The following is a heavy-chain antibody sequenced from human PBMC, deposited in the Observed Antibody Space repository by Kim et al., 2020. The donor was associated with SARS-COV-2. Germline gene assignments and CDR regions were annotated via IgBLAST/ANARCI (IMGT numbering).Heavy chain of an antibody. CDR2: STK. J-gene: IGHJ4*02. D-gene: IGHD3-10*01. V-gene: IGHV3-33*06. CDR3: AKDGGAIII. Sequence: STKYYADSVKGQLPTTRANSKNTLYRQMNSLRAEDAAVYYCAKDGGAIIIWGQGTLVTVSS.